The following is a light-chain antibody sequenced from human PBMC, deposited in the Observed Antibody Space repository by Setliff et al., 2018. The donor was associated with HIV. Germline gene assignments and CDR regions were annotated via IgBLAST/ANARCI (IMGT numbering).Light chain of an antibody. J-gene: IGLJ1*01. V-gene: IGLV2-11*01. Sequence: QSVLTQPRSVSGSPGQSVTFSCSGSSSDIGTYDYVSWYQQHPGKAPKLMIYDVTRRPSGVPDRFSGSKSGNTASLTISGLQAEDEAYYYCCSYAGSYTYVFGTG. CDR2: DVT. CDR3: CSYAGSYTYV. CDR1: SSDIGTYDY.